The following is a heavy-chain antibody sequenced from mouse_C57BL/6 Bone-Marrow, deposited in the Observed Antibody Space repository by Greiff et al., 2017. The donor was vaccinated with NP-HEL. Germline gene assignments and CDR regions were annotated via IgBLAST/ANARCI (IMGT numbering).Heavy chain of an antibody. J-gene: IGHJ2*01. CDR3: AIWDVLGGGYFDY. V-gene: IGHV1-63*01. Sequence: VKLMESGAELVRPGTSVKMSCKASGYTFTNYWIGWAKQRPGHGLEWIGDIYPGGGYTNYNEKFKGKATLTADKSSSTAYMQFSSLSSEDSALFYCAIWDVLGGGYFDYWGQGTTLTVSS. D-gene: IGHD4-1*01. CDR2: IYPGGGYT. CDR1: GYTFTNYW.